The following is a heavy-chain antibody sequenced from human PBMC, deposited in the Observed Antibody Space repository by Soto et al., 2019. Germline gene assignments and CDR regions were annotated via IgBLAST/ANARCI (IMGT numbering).Heavy chain of an antibody. V-gene: IGHV3-33*01. CDR2: IWYDGSNK. CDR3: ARDRMVTFSDSASTEMYTLALLDALPICL. D-gene: IGHD5-18*01. J-gene: IGHJ2*01. CDR1: GFTFSSYG. Sequence: GGSLRLSCAASGFTFSSYGMHWVRQAPGKGQEWGAVIWYDGSNKYYADSVKGRFTISRDNSKNTLYLQMNSLRAEDTAVYYCARDRMVTFSDSASTEMYTLALLDALPICLWG.